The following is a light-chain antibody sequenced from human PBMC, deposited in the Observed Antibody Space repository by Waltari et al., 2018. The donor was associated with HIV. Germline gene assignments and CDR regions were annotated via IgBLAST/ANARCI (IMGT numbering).Light chain of an antibody. Sequence: GTDSDIGSFNLVSWYQQHPGRVPKVIIFEVNERPSGISSRFSGSKSGNTASLTISGLQPVDEADYFCCAYALTNTWVYGGGTRLTVL. CDR1: DSDIGSFNL. J-gene: IGLJ3*02. V-gene: IGLV2-23*02. CDR3: CAYALTNTWV. CDR2: EVN.